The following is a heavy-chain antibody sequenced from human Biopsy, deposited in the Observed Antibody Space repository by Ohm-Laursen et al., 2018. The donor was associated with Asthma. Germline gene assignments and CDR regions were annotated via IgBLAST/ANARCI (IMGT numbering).Heavy chain of an antibody. CDR1: GFTVSTNG. CDR3: ARAYGGSFFSGSFDI. D-gene: IGHD4-23*01. V-gene: IGHV3-53*01. CDR2: IYSGGGT. J-gene: IGHJ3*02. Sequence: SLRLSCTASGFTVSTNGMSWVRQPPGKGLEWVSVIYSGGGTYYADSVQGRVTISRDNSKNTLSLQMNSLRAEDTAVHYCARAYGGSFFSGSFDIWGQGTMVIVSS.